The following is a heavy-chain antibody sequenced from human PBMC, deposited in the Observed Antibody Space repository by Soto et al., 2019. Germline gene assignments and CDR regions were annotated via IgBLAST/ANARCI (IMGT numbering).Heavy chain of an antibody. V-gene: IGHV1-69*02. J-gene: IGHJ6*03. CDR2: IIPILGIA. CDR1: GGTFSSYT. CDR3: ARAYCSSTSCYASLYYYYYMDV. Sequence: QVQLVLSGAEVKKPGSSVKVSCKASGGTFSSYTISWVRQAPGQGLEWMGRIIPILGIANYAQKFQGRVTITADKSTSTAYMELSSLRSEDTAVYYCARAYCSSTSCYASLYYYYYMDVWGKGTTVTVSS. D-gene: IGHD2-2*01.